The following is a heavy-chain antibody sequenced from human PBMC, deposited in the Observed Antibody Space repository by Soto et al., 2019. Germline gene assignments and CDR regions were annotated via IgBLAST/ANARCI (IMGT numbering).Heavy chain of an antibody. V-gene: IGHV3-9*01. J-gene: IGHJ4*02. CDR1: GFTFDDYA. CDR3: AKDRGSSGYYGIAGDY. Sequence: EVPLVESGGGLVQPGRSLRLSCAASGFTFDDYAMHWVRQAPGKGLEWVSGISWNSGSIGYADSVKGRFTISRDNAKNSLYLQMNSLRAEDTALYYCAKDRGSSGYYGIAGDYWGQGTLVTVSS. D-gene: IGHD3-22*01. CDR2: ISWNSGSI.